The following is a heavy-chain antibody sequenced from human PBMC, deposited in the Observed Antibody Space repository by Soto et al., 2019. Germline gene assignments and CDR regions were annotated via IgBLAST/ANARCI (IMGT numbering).Heavy chain of an antibody. CDR2: ISSSSSTI. Sequence: GGSLRLSCAASGFTFSSYSMNWVRQAPGKGLEWVSYISSSSSTIYYADSVKGRFTISRDNAKNSLYLQMNSLRAEDTAVYYCARAVVGPFDYWGQGTLVTVSS. V-gene: IGHV3-48*01. D-gene: IGHD2-15*01. CDR3: ARAVVGPFDY. J-gene: IGHJ4*02. CDR1: GFTFSSYS.